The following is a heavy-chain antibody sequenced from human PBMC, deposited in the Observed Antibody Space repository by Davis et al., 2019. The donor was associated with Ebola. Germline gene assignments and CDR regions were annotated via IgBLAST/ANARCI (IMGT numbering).Heavy chain of an antibody. CDR1: GFSLSTSGMR. CDR2: IDWDDDK. Sequence: SGPTLVKPTQTLTLTCTFSGFSLSTSGMRVSWIRQPPGKALEWLARIDWDDDKFYSTSLKTRLTISKDTSKNQVVLTMTNMDPVDTATYYCARSYSGSYGGGAFDIWGQGTMVTVSS. D-gene: IGHD1-26*01. J-gene: IGHJ3*02. CDR3: ARSYSGSYGGGAFDI. V-gene: IGHV2-70*04.